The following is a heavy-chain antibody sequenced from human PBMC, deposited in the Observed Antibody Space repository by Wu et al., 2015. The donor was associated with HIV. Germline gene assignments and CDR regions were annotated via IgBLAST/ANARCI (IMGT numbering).Heavy chain of an antibody. V-gene: IGHV1-18*01. Sequence: VQLVQSGGEVKKPGASVKVACKSSGYIFTDYGIHWVRQAPGEGLEWMGWISAQNGNTKYAEKFQGRVTTTTETSSNTAYVELRSLRADDTAVYFCARGHYYDTSSSPVYWGPGTRVTVSS. CDR1: GYIFTDYG. CDR3: ARGHYYDTSSSPVY. D-gene: IGHD3-22*01. CDR2: ISAQNGNT. J-gene: IGHJ4*02.